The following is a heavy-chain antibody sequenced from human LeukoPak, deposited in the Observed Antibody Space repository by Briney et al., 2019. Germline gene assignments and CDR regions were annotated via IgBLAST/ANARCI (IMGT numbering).Heavy chain of an antibody. CDR1: GYTFTSYY. V-gene: IGHV1-69*13. D-gene: IGHD5-18*01. CDR2: IIPIFGTA. J-gene: IGHJ4*02. CDR3: ASGTAGGYSYGSFDY. Sequence: ASVKVSCKASGYTFTSYYMHWVRQAPGQGLEWMGGIIPIFGTANYAQKFQGRVTITADESTSTAYMELSSLRSEDTAVYYCASGTAGGYSYGSFDYWGQGTLVTVSS.